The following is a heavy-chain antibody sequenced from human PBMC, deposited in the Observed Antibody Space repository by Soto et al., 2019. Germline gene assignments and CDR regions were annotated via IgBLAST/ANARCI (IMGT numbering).Heavy chain of an antibody. CDR3: EPVPNDSRSWYFNWSDP. Sequence: ASVKVSCKGSGYTLTELSMHWVRQAPGKGLEWMGGFDPEDGETIYAQKFQGRVTMTEDTSTDTAYMELSSLRSEDTAVYHCEPVPNDSRSWYFNWSDPGGKGTRVTVS. D-gene: IGHD6-13*01. V-gene: IGHV1-24*01. J-gene: IGHJ5*02. CDR2: FDPEDGET. CDR1: GYTLTELS.